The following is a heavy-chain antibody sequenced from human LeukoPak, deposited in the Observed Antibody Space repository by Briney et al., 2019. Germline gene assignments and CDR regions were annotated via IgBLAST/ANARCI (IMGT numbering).Heavy chain of an antibody. CDR3: ATVLLGPHLYWYFYI. CDR2: IYTSGST. D-gene: IGHD2/OR15-2a*01. Sequence: SETLSHTCTVSCRPISIYYWIWIRQPAGKGREWIGRIYTSGSTKYHPSIKSRVTISVDKSKSQCSLKLSSVAVGDPAVYYCATVLLGPHLYWYFYIWGRGTQVTVS. CDR1: CRPISIYY. V-gene: IGHV4-4*07. J-gene: IGHJ2*01.